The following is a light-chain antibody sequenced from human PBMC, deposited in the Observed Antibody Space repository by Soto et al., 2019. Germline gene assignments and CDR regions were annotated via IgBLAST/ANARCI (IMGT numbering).Light chain of an antibody. J-gene: IGLJ1*01. V-gene: IGLV2-14*03. CDR1: SNDVGGYKY. CDR2: EVN. CDR3: SSYSSNNILSYV. Sequence: ALTQPASVSGAPGQSITISCTGTSNDVGGYKYVSWYQQRPGTAPKLIMFEVNNRPSGVSDRFSGSRSANTASLTISGLQAQDEADYYCSSYSSNNILSYVFGTGTKV.